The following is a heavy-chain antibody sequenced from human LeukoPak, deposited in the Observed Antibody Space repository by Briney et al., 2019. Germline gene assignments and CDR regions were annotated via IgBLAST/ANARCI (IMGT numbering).Heavy chain of an antibody. Sequence: GASVKVSCKASGYTFTSYDINWVRQATGQGLEWMGWMNPNSGNTGYAQKFQGRVTITRNTSISTAYMELSSLRSEDTAVYYCARGFKQWLVLSYYYMDVWGKGTTVTVSS. D-gene: IGHD6-19*01. CDR3: ARGFKQWLVLSYYYMDV. CDR1: GYTFTSYD. CDR2: MNPNSGNT. J-gene: IGHJ6*03. V-gene: IGHV1-8*03.